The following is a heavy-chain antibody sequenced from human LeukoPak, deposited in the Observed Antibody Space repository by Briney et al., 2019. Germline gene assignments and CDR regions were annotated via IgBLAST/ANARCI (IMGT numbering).Heavy chain of an antibody. J-gene: IGHJ5*02. D-gene: IGHD3-3*01. V-gene: IGHV1-18*01. CDR2: ISAYNGNT. CDR3: ARGLEWLTRRHTWYDP. CDR1: SYTFTNYA. Sequence: ASVKVSCKASSYTFTNYAFTWVRQAPGQGLEWMGWISAYNGNTNYAQKLQGRVTMTTDTSTSTAYMELRSLRSDDTAVYYCARGLEWLTRRHTWYDPWGQGTLVTVSS.